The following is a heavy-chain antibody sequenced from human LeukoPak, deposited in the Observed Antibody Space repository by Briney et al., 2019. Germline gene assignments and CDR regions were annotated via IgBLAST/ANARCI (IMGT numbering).Heavy chain of an antibody. Sequence: GGSLRLSCAASGFTFSNYWMTWVRQAPGKGLEWVANIKQDGSEKYYVDSVKGRFTISRDNAKNSLYLQMNSLRAEDTAVYYCARAMVWDHGDYWGQGTLVTVSS. V-gene: IGHV3-7*01. CDR2: IKQDGSEK. J-gene: IGHJ4*02. CDR1: GFTFSNYW. D-gene: IGHD1-14*01. CDR3: ARAMVWDHGDY.